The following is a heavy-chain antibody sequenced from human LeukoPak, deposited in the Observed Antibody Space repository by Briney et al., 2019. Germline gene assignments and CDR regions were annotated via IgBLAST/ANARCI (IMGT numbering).Heavy chain of an antibody. D-gene: IGHD5-24*01. V-gene: IGHV3-53*01. Sequence: VGSLRLSCAASGFTVSSHYMSWVRQAPGKGLEWDSLIYRGGDIYYANSVKGRFTISRDSSKNILYLQMNSLRAEDTAVYYCAKGDGYNFFDYCGQGTLVTVSS. CDR3: AKGDGYNFFDY. CDR2: IYRGGDI. J-gene: IGHJ4*02. CDR1: GFTVSSHY.